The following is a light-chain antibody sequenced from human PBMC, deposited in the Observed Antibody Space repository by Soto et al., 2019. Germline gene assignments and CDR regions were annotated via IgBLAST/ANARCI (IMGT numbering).Light chain of an antibody. J-gene: IGKJ4*01. V-gene: IGKV3-20*01. CDR1: QSVSSTY. Sequence: EIVLTQSPGTLSLSPGERATLSCRASQSVSSTYLAWYQQKPGQAPRLLIYDASSRATGTPDRFSGSGSGTDFTLIISRLEPEDFAVYYCQQYGSSVLTFGGGTKVDIK. CDR2: DAS. CDR3: QQYGSSVLT.